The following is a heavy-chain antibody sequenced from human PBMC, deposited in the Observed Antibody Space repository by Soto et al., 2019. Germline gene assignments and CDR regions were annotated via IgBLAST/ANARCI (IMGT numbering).Heavy chain of an antibody. CDR3: ASTYSASWYWFDP. D-gene: IGHD6-13*01. J-gene: IGHJ5*02. CDR2: IFSNDEK. V-gene: IGHV2-26*04. CDR1: GFSFSNAGLG. Sequence: QVTVKESGPVLVKPTETLTLTCTLSGFSFSNAGLGVSWIRQPPGKALEWLAHIFSNDEKSYSTSLKSRLTISKDTSKSQVVLIMTNMDPVDTATYYCASTYSASWYWFDPWGQGTLVTVSS.